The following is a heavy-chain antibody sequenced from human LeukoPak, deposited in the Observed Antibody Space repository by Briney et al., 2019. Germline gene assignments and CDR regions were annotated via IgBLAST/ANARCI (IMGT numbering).Heavy chain of an antibody. CDR1: GFTFRSYA. CDR3: AKDQGYSGYELFDS. D-gene: IGHD5-12*01. J-gene: IGHJ4*02. Sequence: PGGSLRLSCAASGFTFRSYAMTWVRQTPGKGLEWVSTTSDSGGSTYYADSVKGRFTISRDNSKNTLFLQMNSLRAEDTAIYYCAKDQGYSGYELFDSWGQGTLVTASS. V-gene: IGHV3-23*01. CDR2: TSDSGGST.